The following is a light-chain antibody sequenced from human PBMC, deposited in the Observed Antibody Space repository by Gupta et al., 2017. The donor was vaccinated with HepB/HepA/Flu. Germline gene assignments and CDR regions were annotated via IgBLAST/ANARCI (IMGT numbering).Light chain of an antibody. CDR2: DAD. J-gene: IGLJ2*01. Sequence: SALTQPASVSGSPGQSLTVSCAGTGTHVIYYNHVEWYQQHPGKAPKLIIYDADNRPSGVSNRFTGFQSGESSSLTISGLQAEDEADYYCSAYTASSTVVFGGGTKLTVL. CDR1: GTHVIYYNH. V-gene: IGLV2-14*01. CDR3: SAYTASSTVV.